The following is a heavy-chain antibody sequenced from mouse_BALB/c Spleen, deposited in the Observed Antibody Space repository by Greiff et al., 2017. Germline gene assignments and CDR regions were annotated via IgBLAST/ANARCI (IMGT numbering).Heavy chain of an antibody. D-gene: IGHD1-2*01. V-gene: IGHV1-14*01. CDR2: INPYNDGT. CDR3: ARYLRLNGYYFDY. CDR1: GYTFTSYV. Sequence: VQLKESGPELVKPGASVKMSCKASGYTFTSYVMHWVKQKPGQGLEWIGYINPYNDGTKYNEKFKGKATLTSDKSSSTAYMELSSLTSEDSAVYYCARYLRLNGYYFDYWGQGTTLTVSS. J-gene: IGHJ2*01.